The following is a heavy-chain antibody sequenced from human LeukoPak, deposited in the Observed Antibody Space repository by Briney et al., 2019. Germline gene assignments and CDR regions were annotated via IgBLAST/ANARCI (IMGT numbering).Heavy chain of an antibody. J-gene: IGHJ4*02. Sequence: ASVKVSCKASGYTFTGYYMHWVRQAPGQGLEWMGWINPNSGGTNYAQKFQGRVTMTRDTSISTAYMELSRLRSDDTAVYYCARKESVYNNSSVSPDYGGREPLVTVSS. CDR2: INPNSGGT. V-gene: IGHV1-2*02. CDR3: ARKESVYNNSSVSPDY. D-gene: IGHD3-22*01. CDR1: GYTFTGYY.